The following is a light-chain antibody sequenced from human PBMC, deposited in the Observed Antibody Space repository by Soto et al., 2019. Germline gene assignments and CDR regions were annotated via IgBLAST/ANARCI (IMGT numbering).Light chain of an antibody. CDR2: DAS. J-gene: IGKJ1*01. Sequence: DIQMTQSPSSLSASVGDRVTITCQASQDISNYLNWYQQKPGKAPKLLIYDASNLETGVPSRFSGSGSGTDFTFTISSLQPEDIATYYCQQYDNLPWTFGHGTKVDIK. V-gene: IGKV1-33*01. CDR3: QQYDNLPWT. CDR1: QDISNY.